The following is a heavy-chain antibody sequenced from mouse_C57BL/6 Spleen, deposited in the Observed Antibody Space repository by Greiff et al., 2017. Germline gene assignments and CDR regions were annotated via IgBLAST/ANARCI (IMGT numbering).Heavy chain of an antibody. Sequence: EVQLQQSGAELVRPGASVKLSCTASGFNIKDYYMHWVKRRPEQGLEWIGRIDPEDGDTEYAPKFQGKATMTADTSSNTAYLQLSRLTSEDTAVYYCTTRDGYYGEGFACWGQGALVTVAA. CDR3: TTRDGYYGEGFAC. CDR2: IDPEDGDT. D-gene: IGHD2-3*01. CDR1: GFNIKDYY. V-gene: IGHV14-1*01. J-gene: IGHJ3*01.